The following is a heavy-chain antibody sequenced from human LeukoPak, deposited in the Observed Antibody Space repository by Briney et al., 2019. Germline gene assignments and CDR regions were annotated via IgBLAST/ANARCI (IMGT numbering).Heavy chain of an antibody. D-gene: IGHD6-19*01. CDR3: ARGHSSDWYVDYFDY. Sequence: GGSLRLPSEASGFTFRIYAVNRVRQAPGKGLEWVSVISGSGGSTDYADSVKGRFSISRDNSKNTLYLQMNSLRAEDTAVYYCARGHSSDWYVDYFDYWGGQPWSPSPQ. J-gene: IGHJ4*02. CDR1: GFTFRIYA. CDR2: ISGSGGST. V-gene: IGHV3-23*01.